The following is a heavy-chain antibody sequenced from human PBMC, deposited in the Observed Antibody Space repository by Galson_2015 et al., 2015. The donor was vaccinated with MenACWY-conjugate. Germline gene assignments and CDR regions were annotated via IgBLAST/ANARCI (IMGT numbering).Heavy chain of an antibody. J-gene: IGHJ4*02. V-gene: IGHV4-39*01. Sequence: ETLSLTCPVSGDSISSRTYYWAWIRQSPGKGLEWIGSHYDSVSTFYNPSLQSRITISIDTSKNQFSLKLSSVTAADTAVYYCASHRSVYYSSPLIYWGQGTLVTVSS. D-gene: IGHD3-22*01. CDR2: HYDSVST. CDR3: ASHRSVYYSSPLIY. CDR1: GDSISSRTYY.